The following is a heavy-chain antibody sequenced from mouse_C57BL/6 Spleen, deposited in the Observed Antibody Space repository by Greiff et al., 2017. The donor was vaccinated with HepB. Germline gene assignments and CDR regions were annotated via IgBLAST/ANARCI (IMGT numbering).Heavy chain of an antibody. D-gene: IGHD1-1*01. Sequence: QVQLKESGAELARPGASVKLSCKASGYTFTSYGISWVKQRTGQGLEWIGEIYPRSGNTYYNEKFKGKATLTADKSSSTAYMELRSLTSEDSAVYFCAPPYGSSFFDYWGQGTTLTVSS. V-gene: IGHV1-81*01. CDR1: GYTFTSYG. CDR3: APPYGSSFFDY. J-gene: IGHJ2*01. CDR2: IYPRSGNT.